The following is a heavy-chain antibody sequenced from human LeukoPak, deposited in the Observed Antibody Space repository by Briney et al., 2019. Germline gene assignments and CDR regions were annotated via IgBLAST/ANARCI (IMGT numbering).Heavy chain of an antibody. CDR3: ARERFGSIGLWY. J-gene: IGHJ4*02. V-gene: IGHV1-8*03. D-gene: IGHD3-10*01. CDR2: MNPNSGNT. Sequence: ASVKVSCKASGYTFTSYDINWVRQATGQGLEWMGWMNPNSGNTGYAQKFQGRVTITRNTSMSTAYMELSSLRSEDTAVYYCARERFGSIGLWYWGQGTLVTVSS. CDR1: GYTFTSYD.